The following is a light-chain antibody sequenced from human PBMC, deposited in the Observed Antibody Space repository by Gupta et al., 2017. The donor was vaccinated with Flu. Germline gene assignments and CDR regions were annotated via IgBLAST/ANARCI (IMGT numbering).Light chain of an antibody. CDR2: KDN. Sequence: SSELTQPPSVSVSPGQTARLTCSGDALADQYGYWYQQKPGQAPTMVLRKDNQSPSGIPDRFSGSSSGTKFTLTISGVQAEDEADYYCQSSDNRGTYVIFGGGTKLTVL. J-gene: IGLJ2*01. V-gene: IGLV3-25*03. CDR1: ALADQY. CDR3: QSSDNRGTYVI.